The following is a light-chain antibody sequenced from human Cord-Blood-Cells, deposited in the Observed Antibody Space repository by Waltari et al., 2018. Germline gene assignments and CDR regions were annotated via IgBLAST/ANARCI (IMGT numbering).Light chain of an antibody. V-gene: IGLV2-14*01. CDR2: DVS. J-gene: IGLJ2*01. CDR3: SSYTSSSTPL. CDR1: SSYVGGYNY. Sequence: QSALTQPASVSGSPGQSITISCPGTSSYVGGYNYVSWYQQHPGKAPKLMIYDVSNRPSGVSNRFSGSKSGNTASLTISGLQAEDEADYYCSSYTSSSTPLFGGGTKLTVL.